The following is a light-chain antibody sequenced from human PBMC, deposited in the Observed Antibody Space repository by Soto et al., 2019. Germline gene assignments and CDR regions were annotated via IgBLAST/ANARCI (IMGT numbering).Light chain of an antibody. V-gene: IGLV2-14*01. CDR1: TSDIGGYDY. CDR2: EVS. J-gene: IGLJ3*02. CDR3: TSYTSSSTWV. Sequence: QSALTQPASVSGSRGQSITITCTGTTSDIGGYDYVSWYQQHPGRAPEVLIYEVSNRPSGVSDRFSGSKSGNTASLIISGLQTEDEADYYCTSYTSSSTWVFGGGTKLTVL.